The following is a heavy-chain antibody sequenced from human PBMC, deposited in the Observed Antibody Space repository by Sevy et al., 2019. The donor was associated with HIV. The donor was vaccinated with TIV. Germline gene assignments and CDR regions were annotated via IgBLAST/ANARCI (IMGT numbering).Heavy chain of an antibody. CDR3: ARDRWELLPNYYYMDV. Sequence: GGSLRLSCAASGFTVSSNYMSWVRRAPGKGLEWVSVIYSGGSTYYADSVKGRFTISRDNSKNTSYLQMNSLRAEDTAVYYCARDRWELLPNYYYMDVWGKGTTVTVSS. D-gene: IGHD1-26*01. CDR1: GFTVSSNY. V-gene: IGHV3-53*01. J-gene: IGHJ6*03. CDR2: IYSGGST.